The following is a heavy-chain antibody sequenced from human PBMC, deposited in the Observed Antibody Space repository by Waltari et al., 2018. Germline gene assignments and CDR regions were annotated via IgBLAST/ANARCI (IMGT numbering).Heavy chain of an antibody. Sequence: EVQLVESGGGLVQPGGSLRLSCGASGFMFSRYWMSWVRQTPGKGLECVANINYDGSQKYYVDSVKGRFTISRDNAKNSVYLQMNSLRVEDTAVYYCAKSRGFEYWGQGTLITVSS. V-gene: IGHV3-7*01. CDR1: GFMFSRYW. J-gene: IGHJ4*02. CDR2: INYDGSQK. CDR3: AKSRGFEY. D-gene: IGHD2-2*01.